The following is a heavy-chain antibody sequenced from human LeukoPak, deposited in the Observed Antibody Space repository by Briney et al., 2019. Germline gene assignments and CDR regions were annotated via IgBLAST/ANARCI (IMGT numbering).Heavy chain of an antibody. J-gene: IGHJ5*02. Sequence: GGSLRLSCAASGFTFSSYSMNWARQAPGKGLEWVSSISSSSSYIYYADSVKGRFTISRDNAKNSLYLQMNSLRAEDTAVYYCARSGTTGTTRWFDPWGQGTLVTVSS. CDR3: ARSGTTGTTRWFDP. CDR2: ISSSSSYI. CDR1: GFTFSSYS. V-gene: IGHV3-21*01. D-gene: IGHD1-1*01.